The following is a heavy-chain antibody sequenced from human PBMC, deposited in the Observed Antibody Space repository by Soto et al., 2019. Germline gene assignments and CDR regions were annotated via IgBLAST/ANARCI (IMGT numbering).Heavy chain of an antibody. CDR2: ISAYNGNT. J-gene: IGHJ5*02. D-gene: IGHD6-13*01. Sequence: QVQLVQSGAEVKKPGASVKVSCKASGYTFTSYGISWVRQAPGQGLEWMGWISAYNGNTNYAQKLQGRVTMTTDTXXSXAXKELRGLRSDDTAVYYCARDRAGVAAAVHRENWFDPWGQGTLVTVSS. V-gene: IGHV1-18*01. CDR3: ARDRAGVAAAVHRENWFDP. CDR1: GYTFTSYG.